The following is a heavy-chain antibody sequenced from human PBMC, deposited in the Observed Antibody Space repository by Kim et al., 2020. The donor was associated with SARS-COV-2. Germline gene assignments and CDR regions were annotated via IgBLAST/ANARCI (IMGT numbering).Heavy chain of an antibody. CDR2: ISSKANSYAT. V-gene: IGHV3-73*01. CDR3: TNVPGTTGAFWDAFDI. J-gene: IGHJ3*02. CDR1: GFTFSGSA. Sequence: GGSLRLSCAASGFTFSGSAIHWVRQASGKGLEWVGRISSKANSYATAYAASVKGRFTISRDDSKYTAYLQMNSLKTEDTAVYYCTNVPGTTGAFWDAFDIWGQGTMVTVSS. D-gene: IGHD1-1*01.